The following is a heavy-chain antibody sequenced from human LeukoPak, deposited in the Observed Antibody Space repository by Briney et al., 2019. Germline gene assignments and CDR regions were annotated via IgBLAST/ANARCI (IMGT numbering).Heavy chain of an antibody. J-gene: IGHJ4*02. V-gene: IGHV3-23*01. D-gene: IGHD4-17*01. CDR2: ISGNSVST. CDR1: GFTFSSHA. CDR3: AGEGYGDYDGDY. Sequence: GFLRLSCAASGFTFSSHAMNWVRQAPGKGLEWVSAISGNSVSTYYADSVKGRFTISRDNSKNTLYLQMNSLRAEDTAVYYCAGEGYGDYDGDYWGQGTLVTVSS.